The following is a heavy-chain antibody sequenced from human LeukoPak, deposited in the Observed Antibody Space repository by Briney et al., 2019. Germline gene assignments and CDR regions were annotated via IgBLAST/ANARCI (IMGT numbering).Heavy chain of an antibody. V-gene: IGHV4-34*01. CDR3: ARAGYSSGFFDY. D-gene: IGHD6-25*01. J-gene: IGHJ4*02. CDR1: GGSFSGYY. CDR2: INHSGST. Sequence: SETLSLTCAVYGGSFSGYYWSWIRQPPGKGLEWIGEINHSGSTNYNPSLKSRVTISVDTSKNQFSLKLSSVTAADTAVYYCARAGYSSGFFDYWGQGTLVTVSS.